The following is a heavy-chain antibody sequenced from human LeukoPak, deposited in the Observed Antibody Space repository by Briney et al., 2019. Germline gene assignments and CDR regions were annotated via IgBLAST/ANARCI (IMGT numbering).Heavy chain of an antibody. CDR1: GGSISRGSYY. CDR3: ARGKRDLDILNL. V-gene: IGHV4-61*02. Sequence: SQTLSLTCTVSGGSISRGSYYWSWIRQPAGKGLEWIGRIYTSGSTNYNPSLKSRVTISVDTSKNRFSLKLSSVTAADTAVYYCARGKRDLDILNLWGQGTLVTVSS. CDR2: IYTSGST. D-gene: IGHD3-9*01. J-gene: IGHJ5*02.